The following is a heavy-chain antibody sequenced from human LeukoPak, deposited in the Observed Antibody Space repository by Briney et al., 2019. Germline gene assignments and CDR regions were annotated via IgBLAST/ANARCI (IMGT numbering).Heavy chain of an antibody. D-gene: IGHD5-12*01. V-gene: IGHV4-31*03. CDR2: IYYSGST. CDR3: ASNRRDGYNFHWFDP. CDR1: GGSISSGGYS. Sequence: SETLSLTCTVSGGSISSGGYSWSWIRQHPGKGLEWSGYIYYSGSTYYNPSLKSRVTISVDTSKNQFSLKLSSVTAADTAVYYCASNRRDGYNFHWFDPWGQGTLVTVSS. J-gene: IGHJ5*02.